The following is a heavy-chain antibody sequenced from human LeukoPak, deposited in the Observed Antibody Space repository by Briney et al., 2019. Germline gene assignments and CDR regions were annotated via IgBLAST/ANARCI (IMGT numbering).Heavy chain of an antibody. CDR2: ISSSGSTI. J-gene: IGHJ4*02. D-gene: IGHD4-23*01. CDR1: GFTFSDYY. CDR3: ARALWRTVVTAFGY. Sequence: GGSLRLSCAASGFTFSDYYMSWIRQAPGKGLEWVSYISSSGSTIYYADSVKGRFTISRDNAKNSPYLQMNSLRAEDTAVYYCARALWRTVVTAFGYWGQGTLVTVSS. V-gene: IGHV3-11*04.